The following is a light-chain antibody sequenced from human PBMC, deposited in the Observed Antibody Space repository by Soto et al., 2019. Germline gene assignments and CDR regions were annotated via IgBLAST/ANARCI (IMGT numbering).Light chain of an antibody. CDR3: QQYNNWPQT. CDR1: QSVITY. CDR2: GAS. J-gene: IGKJ1*01. V-gene: IGKV3-15*01. Sequence: EVVMTQSPATLSVSPGGRATLSCRASQSVITYLAWYQRKPGQAPRLLIYGASSRATGVPARFSGSGSGTEFTLTISSLQSEDFAVYYYQQYNNWPQTFGQGTKVEIK.